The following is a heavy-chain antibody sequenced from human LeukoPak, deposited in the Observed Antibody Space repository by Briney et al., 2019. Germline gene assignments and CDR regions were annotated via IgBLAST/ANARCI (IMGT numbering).Heavy chain of an antibody. J-gene: IGHJ4*02. CDR3: ARAGRAAGGFGY. CDR1: GFTFSSYE. V-gene: IGHV3-48*03. D-gene: IGHD6-13*01. Sequence: GGSLRLSCVASGFTFSSYEMNWVRQAPGKGLEWVSYISSSGSTIYYPDSVKGRFTISRDNAKNSLYLQMNSLRAEDTAVYYCARAGRAAGGFGYWGQGTLVTVSS. CDR2: ISSSGSTI.